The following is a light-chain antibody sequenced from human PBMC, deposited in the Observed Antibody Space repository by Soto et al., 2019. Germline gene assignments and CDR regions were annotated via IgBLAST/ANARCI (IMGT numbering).Light chain of an antibody. CDR2: KAS. CDR3: QQYYSYSWT. Sequence: DIQMTQSPSTLSASVGDRVTITCRASQSINIWLAWYQQKPGEAPKLLIHKASSLESGVPSRFSGSGSGTEFTLTINSLQPDDFATYYCQQYYSYSWTFGQGTKVDIK. CDR1: QSINIW. J-gene: IGKJ1*01. V-gene: IGKV1-5*03.